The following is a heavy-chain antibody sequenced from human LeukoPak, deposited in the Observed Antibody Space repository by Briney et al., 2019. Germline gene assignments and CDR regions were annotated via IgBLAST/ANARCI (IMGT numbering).Heavy chain of an antibody. J-gene: IGHJ1*01. CDR2: INPNSGGT. CDR1: GYTFTGYY. CDR3: ARDSARYSAGYCGGDCWEYFQH. V-gene: IGHV1-2*06. Sequence: ASVKVSCKASGYTFTGYYMHWVRQAPGQGLEWMGRINPNSGGTNCAQKFQGRVTMTRDTSTSTVYMELSSLRSEDTAVYYCARDSARYSAGYCGGDCWEYFQHWGQGTLVTVSS. D-gene: IGHD2-21*02.